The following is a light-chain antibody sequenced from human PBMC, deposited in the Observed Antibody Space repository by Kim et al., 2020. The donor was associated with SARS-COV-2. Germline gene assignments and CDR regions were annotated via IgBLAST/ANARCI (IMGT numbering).Light chain of an antibody. J-gene: IGKJ2*01. V-gene: IGKV1-5*03. Sequence: SASVGDRVTITCRASQSISSLLALYQQKPGKAPKLLIYKASSLESGVPSRFSGSGSGTEFTLTISSLQPDDFATYYCQQYNSYSYTFGQGTKLEI. CDR2: KAS. CDR3: QQYNSYSYT. CDR1: QSISSL.